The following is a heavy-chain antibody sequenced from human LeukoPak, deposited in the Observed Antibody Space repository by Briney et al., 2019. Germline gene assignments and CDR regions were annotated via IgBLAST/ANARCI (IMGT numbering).Heavy chain of an antibody. D-gene: IGHD2-2*01. J-gene: IGHJ6*03. Sequence: PSETLSLTCTVSGGSISSGSYYWRWIRQPAGKGLEWIGRIYTSGSTNYNPSLKSRVTISVDTSKNPFSLKLSSVTAADTAVYYCARDRPTYCSSTSCYRDYYYYYMDVWGKGTTVTISS. V-gene: IGHV4-61*02. CDR1: GGSISSGSYY. CDR2: IYTSGST. CDR3: ARDRPTYCSSTSCYRDYYYYYMDV.